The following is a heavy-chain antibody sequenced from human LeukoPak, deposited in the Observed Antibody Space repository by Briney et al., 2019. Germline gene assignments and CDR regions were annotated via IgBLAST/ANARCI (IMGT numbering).Heavy chain of an antibody. CDR2: ITERGST. D-gene: IGHD1-1*01. CDR1: GGSFSGYY. CDR3: ARGPITEDGTFHSPNA. V-gene: IGHV4-34*01. Sequence: PSETLSLTCAVYGGSFSGYYWGWIRQSPGKGLEWIGEITERGSTNYNPSLKSRVTISRDTSKNHFSLKVSSVTAADTAVYYCARGPITEDGTFHSPNAWGQGTLVTVSS. J-gene: IGHJ5*02.